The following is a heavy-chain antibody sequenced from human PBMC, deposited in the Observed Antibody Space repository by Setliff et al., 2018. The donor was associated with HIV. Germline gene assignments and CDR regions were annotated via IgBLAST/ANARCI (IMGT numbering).Heavy chain of an antibody. D-gene: IGHD5-12*01. J-gene: IGHJ6*03. CDR3: ARGVASYYYYMDV. V-gene: IGHV4-34*01. CDR1: GGSFSGYY. Sequence: SETLSLTCAVYGGSFSGYYWSWIRQPPGKGLEWIGEINHSGSTYANPSLKSRVTISVDTSKNQSSLKLSSVTAADTAVYYCARGVASYYYYMDVWGKGTTVTVSS. CDR2: INHSGST.